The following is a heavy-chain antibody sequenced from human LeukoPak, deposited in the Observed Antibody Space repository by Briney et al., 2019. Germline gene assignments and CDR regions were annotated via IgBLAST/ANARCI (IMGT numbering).Heavy chain of an antibody. J-gene: IGHJ3*02. D-gene: IGHD3-16*01. CDR2: ITWNSDSK. CDR1: GFTFDDYA. Sequence: GRSLRLSCAASGFTFDDYAIHWVRQAPGKGLEWVSGITWNSDSKGYADSVKGRVTISRDNARNSLYLQMSSLATEDTALYYCAKASKGDYHDTFDMWGKGTMVTVSS. CDR3: AKASKGDYHDTFDM. V-gene: IGHV3-9*01.